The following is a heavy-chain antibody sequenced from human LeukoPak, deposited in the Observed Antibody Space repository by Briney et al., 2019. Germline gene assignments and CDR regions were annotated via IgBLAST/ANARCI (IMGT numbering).Heavy chain of an antibody. CDR3: AKDTRQLVRGGYFDY. D-gene: IGHD6-13*01. J-gene: IGHJ4*02. CDR2: ISWNSGSI. CDR1: GFTFDDYA. V-gene: IGHV3-9*01. Sequence: GGSLRLSCAASGFTFDDYAMHWVRQAPGKGLGGASVISWNSGSIGYADSVKGRFTISRDNAKNSLYLQMNSLRAEDTALYYCAKDTRQLVRGGYFDYWGQGTLVTVSS.